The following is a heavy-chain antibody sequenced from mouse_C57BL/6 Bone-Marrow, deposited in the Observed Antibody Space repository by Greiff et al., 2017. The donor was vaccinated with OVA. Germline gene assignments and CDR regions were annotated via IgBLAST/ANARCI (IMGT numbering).Heavy chain of an antibody. D-gene: IGHD2-1*01. CDR1: GYTFTSYT. J-gene: IGHJ4*01. Sequence: QVQLQQSGAELARPGASVKMSCKASGYTFTSYTMHWVKQRPGQGLEWIGYINPSSGYTKYNQKFKDKATLTADKSSSTAYMQLSSLTSEDSAVYFCARRDLLWSYYYAMDYWGQGTSVTVSS. V-gene: IGHV1-4*01. CDR3: ARRDLLWSYYYAMDY. CDR2: INPSSGYT.